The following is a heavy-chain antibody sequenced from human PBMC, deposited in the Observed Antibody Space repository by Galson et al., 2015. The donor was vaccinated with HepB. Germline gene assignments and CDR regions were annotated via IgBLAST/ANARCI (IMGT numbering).Heavy chain of an antibody. V-gene: IGHV3-21*01. CDR3: ARVGYQGDAIDI. D-gene: IGHD5-12*01. CDR2: ISGSSNYI. CDR1: GFIFSTYS. Sequence: SLRLSCAASGFIFSTYSMNWVRQAPGKGLEWVSSISGSSNYIYYAESVKGRLTISRDNAKNSLYLQMNGLRAEDTAVYYCARVGYQGDAIDIWGQGTMGHVSS. J-gene: IGHJ3*02.